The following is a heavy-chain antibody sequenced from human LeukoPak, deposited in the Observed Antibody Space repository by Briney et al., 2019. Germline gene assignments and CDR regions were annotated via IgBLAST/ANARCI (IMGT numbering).Heavy chain of an antibody. V-gene: IGHV3-48*01. J-gene: IGHJ3*02. CDR3: ARKKLERRDDAFDT. Sequence: GGSLRLSCAASGFTFSSYSMNWVRQAPGKGLEWVSYISSSSSTIYYADSVKGRFTISRDNAKNSLYLQMNSLRAEDTAVYYCARKKLERRDDAFDTWGQGTMVTVSS. CDR2: ISSSSSTI. D-gene: IGHD1-1*01. CDR1: GFTFSSYS.